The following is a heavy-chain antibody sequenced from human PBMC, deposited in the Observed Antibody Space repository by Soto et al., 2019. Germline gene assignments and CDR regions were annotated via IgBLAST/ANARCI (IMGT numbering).Heavy chain of an antibody. D-gene: IGHD3-16*01. CDR3: ASPRGEGVRDYYYYYGMDV. Sequence: PGESLKISCKGSGYSFTSYWISWVRQMPGKGLEWMGRIDPSDSYTNYSPSFQGHVTISADKSISTAYLQWSGLKASDTAMYYCASPRGEGVRDYYYYYGMDVWGQGTTVTVSS. J-gene: IGHJ6*02. V-gene: IGHV5-10-1*01. CDR1: GYSFTSYW. CDR2: IDPSDSYT.